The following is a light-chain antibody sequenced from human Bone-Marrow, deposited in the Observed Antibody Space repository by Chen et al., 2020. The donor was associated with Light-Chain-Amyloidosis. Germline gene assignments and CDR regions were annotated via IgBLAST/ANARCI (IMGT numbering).Light chain of an antibody. CDR1: NIGSTS. J-gene: IGLJ3*02. CDR3: QVWDRSSDRPV. Sequence: SYVLTQPSSVSVAPGQTATIACGGNNIGSTSVHWYQQTPGQAPLLGVYDESDRPSGIPERLSGSNSGNTATLTIGRVEAGDEADYYCQVWDRSSDRPVFGGGTKLTVL. V-gene: IGLV3-21*02. CDR2: DES.